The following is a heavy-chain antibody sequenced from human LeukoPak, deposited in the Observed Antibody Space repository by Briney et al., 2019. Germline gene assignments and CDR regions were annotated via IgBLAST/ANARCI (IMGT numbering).Heavy chain of an antibody. CDR2: IKQDGSEK. J-gene: IGHJ4*02. D-gene: IGHD4-17*01. Sequence: PGGSLRLSCAASGFTFSSSWMTWVRRAPGKGLEWVAIIKQDGSEKYYVDSVKGRFTISRDNSKNTLYLQMNSLRVEDTAVYYCARAVYGVQACFDFWGQGTLVTVSS. V-gene: IGHV3-7*02. CDR1: GFTFSSSW. CDR3: ARAVYGVQACFDF.